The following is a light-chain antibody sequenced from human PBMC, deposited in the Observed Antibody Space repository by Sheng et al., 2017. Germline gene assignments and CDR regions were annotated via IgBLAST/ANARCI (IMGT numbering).Light chain of an antibody. CDR3: QHRRTWPLT. CDR1: ESVGRY. J-gene: IGKJ4*01. Sequence: DIVLTQSPATLSLSPGERATLSCRASESVGRYVAWYQQKPGLPPRLLIYDASYRATGIPTRFSGSGSETDFTLTISRLEPADFAVYYCQHRRTWPLTFGGGTKVEI. CDR2: DAS. V-gene: IGKV3-11*01.